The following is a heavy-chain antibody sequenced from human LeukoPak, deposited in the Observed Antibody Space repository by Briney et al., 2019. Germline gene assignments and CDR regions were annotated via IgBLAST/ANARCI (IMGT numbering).Heavy chain of an antibody. D-gene: IGHD2/OR15-2a*01. J-gene: IGHJ4*02. V-gene: IGHV4-59*08. CDR2: ISDIGSI. CDR1: GFTVSSNY. Sequence: GSLRLSCAASGFTVSSNYMSWVRQPPGKGLEWIAYISDIGSINYNPSLKSRVTISLDTSKNQFSLKLSSVTAADTAVYYCAGHHTRNTVDFWGQGTLVTVSS. CDR3: AGHHTRNTVDF.